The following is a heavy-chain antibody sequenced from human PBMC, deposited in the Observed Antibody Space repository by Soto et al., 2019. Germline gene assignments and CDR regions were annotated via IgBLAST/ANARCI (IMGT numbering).Heavy chain of an antibody. CDR3: AGPYNCGSACYPAYSLDS. Sequence: QVQLQQWGAGLLKPSETLSLTCAVYGGSFSDYYWNWIRQSPGKGLERIGKINHSGSTYNPSLKSRVPISLDTSKNQFSLTLSSVTAADTAVYYCAGPYNCGSACYPAYSLDSWGQGTLVTVSS. D-gene: IGHD2-21*02. CDR2: INHSGST. V-gene: IGHV4-34*01. CDR1: GGSFSDYY. J-gene: IGHJ4*02.